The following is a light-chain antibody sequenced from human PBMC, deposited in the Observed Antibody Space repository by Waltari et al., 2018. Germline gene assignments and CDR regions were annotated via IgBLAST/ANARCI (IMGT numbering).Light chain of an antibody. Sequence: SYDLTQPPSVSVSPGQTATITCFGDKLGDKYTSWYQQKPGQSPVLVIYEDNKRPPGIPERFSGSNSGNTATLTISGTQSMDEADYYCQSYDSSLSDVVFGGGTKLTVL. J-gene: IGLJ2*01. V-gene: IGLV3-1*01. CDR1: KLGDKY. CDR3: QSYDSSLSDVV. CDR2: EDN.